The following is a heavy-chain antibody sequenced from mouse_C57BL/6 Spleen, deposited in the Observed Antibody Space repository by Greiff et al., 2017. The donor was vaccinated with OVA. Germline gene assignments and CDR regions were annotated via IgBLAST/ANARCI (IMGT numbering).Heavy chain of an antibody. CDR1: GFTFSDYG. Sequence: VMLVESGGGLVKPGGSLKLSCAASGFTFSDYGMHWVRQAPEKGLEWVAYISSGSSTIYYADTVKGRFTISRDNAKNTLFLQMTSLRSEDTAMYYCARFYDDYYEGFDYWGQGTTLTVSS. CDR3: ARFYDDYYEGFDY. CDR2: ISSGSSTI. D-gene: IGHD2-3*01. J-gene: IGHJ2*01. V-gene: IGHV5-17*01.